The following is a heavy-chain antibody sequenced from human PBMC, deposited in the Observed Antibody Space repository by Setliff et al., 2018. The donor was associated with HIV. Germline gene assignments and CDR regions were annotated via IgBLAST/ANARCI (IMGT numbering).Heavy chain of an antibody. CDR3: ARGRGGYFGGGRYYNPPYFDP. J-gene: IGHJ4*02. D-gene: IGHD2-15*01. CDR1: GSSFATYW. V-gene: IGHV5-51*01. CDR2: LYFGDSDP. Sequence: PGESLKISCKTSGSSFATYWVGWVRQMPGKGLEWLGILYFGDSDPKYNPSFEGQVTISADKSIKTAFLQWRSLKTSDTAIYYCARGRGGYFGGGRYYNPPYFDPWGQGTLVTVSS.